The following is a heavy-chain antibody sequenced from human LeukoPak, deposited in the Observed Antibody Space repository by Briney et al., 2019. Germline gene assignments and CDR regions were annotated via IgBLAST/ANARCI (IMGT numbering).Heavy chain of an antibody. V-gene: IGHV3-30*03. J-gene: IGHJ4*02. CDR3: AREEGYYASGS. D-gene: IGHD3-10*01. CDR1: GFIFSSYG. Sequence: PGGSLRLSCAASGFIFSSYGMHWVRQAPGKGLEWVALISYDGSNKYYADSVKGRFTISRDNSKNTLYLQMNSLRVEDTAMYYCAREEGYYASGSWGQGTLVTVSS. CDR2: ISYDGSNK.